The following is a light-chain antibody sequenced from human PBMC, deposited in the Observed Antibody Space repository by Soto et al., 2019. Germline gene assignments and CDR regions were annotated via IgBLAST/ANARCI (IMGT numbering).Light chain of an antibody. CDR2: TAS. CDR3: QQYFRYPLT. Sequence: AIRMTQSPSSFSASTGDRVTITCRASQGISSHLAWYQAKPGKAPRLLIYTASYLESGVPSRFSGSGSGTDFTLTISSLQSEDFAGYYCQQYFRYPLTFGGGTKVEIK. V-gene: IGKV1-8*01. CDR1: QGISSH. J-gene: IGKJ4*01.